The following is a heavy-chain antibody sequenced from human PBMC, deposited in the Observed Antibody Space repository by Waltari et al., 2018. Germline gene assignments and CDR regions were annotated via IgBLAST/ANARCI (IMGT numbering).Heavy chain of an antibody. CDR1: GFFFSDHY. D-gene: IGHD3-3*02. CDR2: SKNRGANYVT. Sequence: EVQLVESGGGLVQPGGSLRLSFVASGFFFSDHYRALVRQAPGKGLEWVGRSKNRGANYVTEYAASVQGRFTISRDFSQNSLYLQMNSLRTDDTAVYYCTTSISGAINLYWGQGTLVTVSS. J-gene: IGHJ4*02. V-gene: IGHV3-72*01. CDR3: TTSISGAINLY.